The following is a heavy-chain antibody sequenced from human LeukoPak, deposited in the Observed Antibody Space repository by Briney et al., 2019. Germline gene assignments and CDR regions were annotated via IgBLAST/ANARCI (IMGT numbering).Heavy chain of an antibody. CDR1: GGSISTYY. CDR3: ARGSSGGWFDP. CDR2: IYYSGST. J-gene: IGHJ5*02. D-gene: IGHD2-15*01. V-gene: IGHV4-59*01. Sequence: PSETLSLTCTVSGGSISTYYWTWIRQPPGKGLEWIGYIYYSGSTHYNPSLKSRVTISVDTSKNQFSLKLTSVTAADTAVYYCARGSSGGWFDPWGQGTLVTVSS.